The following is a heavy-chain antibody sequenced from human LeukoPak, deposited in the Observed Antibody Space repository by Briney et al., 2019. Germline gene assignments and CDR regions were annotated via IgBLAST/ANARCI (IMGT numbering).Heavy chain of an antibody. V-gene: IGHV4-59*08. J-gene: IGHJ2*01. CDR1: GGSISSYY. CDR3: ERQGGGFSYFDL. Sequence: PSETLSLTCTVSGGSISSYYWSWIRQPPGKGLEWIGYIYYSGSTNYSPSLKSRVTISVDTSKNQFSLKLSSVTAADTAVYYCERQGGGFSYFDLWGRGTLVTASS. CDR2: IYYSGST. D-gene: IGHD6-25*01.